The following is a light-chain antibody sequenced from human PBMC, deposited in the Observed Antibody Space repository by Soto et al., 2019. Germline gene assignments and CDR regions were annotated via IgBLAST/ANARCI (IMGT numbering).Light chain of an antibody. CDR2: AAS. Sequence: DIQMTQSPSSLSASVGDRVTITCRASQRISSYLNWYQQKPGKAPKLLISAASSLQSGVPLRFSGGGSGTDFTLTISSLQPEDSATYYCQQSYTVPYTFGQGTKLEIK. V-gene: IGKV1-39*01. CDR3: QQSYTVPYT. CDR1: QRISSY. J-gene: IGKJ2*01.